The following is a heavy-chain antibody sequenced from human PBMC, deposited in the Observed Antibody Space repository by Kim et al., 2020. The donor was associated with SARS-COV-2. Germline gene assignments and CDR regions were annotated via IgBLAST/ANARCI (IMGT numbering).Heavy chain of an antibody. CDR2: GTI. D-gene: IGHD3-22*01. V-gene: IGHV3-15*01. Sequence: GTIDYAAPVKGRFTISRDDSKNMLYLQMNSLKSEDTAVYYCTTYDGGYFDFWGQGTLVTVSS. CDR3: TTYDGGYFDF. J-gene: IGHJ4*02.